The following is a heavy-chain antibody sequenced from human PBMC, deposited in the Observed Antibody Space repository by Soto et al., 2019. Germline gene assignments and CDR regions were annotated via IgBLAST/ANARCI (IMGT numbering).Heavy chain of an antibody. J-gene: IGHJ4*02. CDR2: INPNSGGT. D-gene: IGHD3-22*01. CDR1: GYTFTGYY. CDR3: ARPYYYDSSGYYYDLYYFDY. Sequence: GASVKVSCKASGYTFTGYYMHWVRQAPGQGLEWMGWINPNSGGTNYAQKFQGRVTMTRDTSISTAYMELSRLRSDDTAVYYCARPYYYDSSGYYYDLYYFDYWGQGTLVTVSS. V-gene: IGHV1-2*02.